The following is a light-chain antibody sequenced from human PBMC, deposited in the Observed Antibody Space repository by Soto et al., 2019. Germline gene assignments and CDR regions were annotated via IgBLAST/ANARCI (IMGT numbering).Light chain of an antibody. CDR3: QQYNNWPFS. CDR2: DVS. Sequence: EIVMTQSPATLSVSPGERTTLSCRASQSVSRILAWYQQKSGQSPRLLIYDVSIRATGVPARFSGTGSETDFTLTISGLQSEDSAVYFCQQYNNWPFSFGQGTRLEIK. V-gene: IGKV3-15*01. CDR1: QSVSRI. J-gene: IGKJ5*01.